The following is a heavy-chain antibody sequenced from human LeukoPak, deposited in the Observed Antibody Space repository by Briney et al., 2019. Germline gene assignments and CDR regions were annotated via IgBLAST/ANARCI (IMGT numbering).Heavy chain of an antibody. CDR2: INPNSGGT. D-gene: IGHD3-10*01. CDR3: AREMAGDDNYFDY. Sequence: ASVKVSCKASGYTFTGYYMHWVRQAPGQGLEWMGWINPNSGGTNYAQKFQGRVTMTRDTSISTAYMELSRLRSDGTAVYYCAREMAGDDNYFDYWGQGTLVTVSS. V-gene: IGHV1-2*02. J-gene: IGHJ4*02. CDR1: GYTFTGYY.